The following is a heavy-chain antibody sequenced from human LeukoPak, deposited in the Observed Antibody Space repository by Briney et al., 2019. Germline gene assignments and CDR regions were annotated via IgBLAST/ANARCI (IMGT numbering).Heavy chain of an antibody. CDR2: ISGSGDNT. J-gene: IGHJ6*01. V-gene: IGHV3-23*01. Sequence: GGSLRLSCAASGLTFSGFAMSWVHRTPGKGLEWVSGISGSGDNTLYADSVKGRFTISRDNSKNTLYLEMNSLRAEDTAIYYCAKMKGHPLPKYYMDVWGQGTTVTVSS. D-gene: IGHD1-26*01. CDR3: AKMKGHPLPKYYMDV. CDR1: GLTFSGFA.